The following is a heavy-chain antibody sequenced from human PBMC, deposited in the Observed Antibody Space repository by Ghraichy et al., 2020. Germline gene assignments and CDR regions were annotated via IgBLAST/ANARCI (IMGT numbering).Heavy chain of an antibody. D-gene: IGHD3-3*01. Sequence: SETLSLTCAVYGGSFSGYYWSWIRQPPGKGLEWIGEINHSGSTNYNPSLKSRVTISVDTSKNQFSLKLSSVTAADTAVYYCARGTGITIFGVALQGFDPWGQGTLVTVSS. CDR2: INHSGST. J-gene: IGHJ5*02. V-gene: IGHV4-34*01. CDR1: GGSFSGYY. CDR3: ARGTGITIFGVALQGFDP.